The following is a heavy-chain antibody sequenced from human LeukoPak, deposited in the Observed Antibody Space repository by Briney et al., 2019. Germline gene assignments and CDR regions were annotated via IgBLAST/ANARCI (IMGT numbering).Heavy chain of an antibody. J-gene: IGHJ6*03. CDR1: GGSISSSNW. V-gene: IGHV4-4*02. CDR2: IYHSGST. Sequence: PSETLSLTCTVSGGSISSSNWWSWVRQPPGKGLEWIGEIYHSGSTNYNPSLKSRVTISVDKSKNQFSLKLSSVTAADTAVYYCARTYDSSGPYYYYYMDVWGKGTTVTVSS. CDR3: ARTYDSSGPYYYYYMDV. D-gene: IGHD3-22*01.